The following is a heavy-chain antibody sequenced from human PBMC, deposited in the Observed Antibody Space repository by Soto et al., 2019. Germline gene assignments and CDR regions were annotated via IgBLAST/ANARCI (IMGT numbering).Heavy chain of an antibody. CDR3: ASSYCGGDCYSIGYYGMDV. D-gene: IGHD2-21*02. Sequence: PGESLKISCKGSGYSFTSYWISWVRQMPGKGLGWMGRIDPSDSYTNYSPSFQGHVTISADKSISTAYLQWSSLKASDTAMYYCASSYCGGDCYSIGYYGMDVWGQGTTVTVSS. CDR1: GYSFTSYW. V-gene: IGHV5-10-1*01. CDR2: IDPSDSYT. J-gene: IGHJ6*02.